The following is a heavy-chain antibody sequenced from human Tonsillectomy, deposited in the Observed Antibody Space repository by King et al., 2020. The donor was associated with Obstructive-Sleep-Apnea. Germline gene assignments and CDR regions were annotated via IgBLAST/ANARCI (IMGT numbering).Heavy chain of an antibody. CDR2: IYYSGST. CDR3: AGGLGGSWKAAGFDY. CDR1: GGSISSGGYY. V-gene: IGHV4-31*03. D-gene: IGHD6-13*01. Sequence: VQLQESGPGLVKPSQTLSLTCTVSGGSISSGGYYWSWIRQHPGKGLEWIGYIYYSGSTYYNPSLRSRVTISVDTSKNQFSLTLTSVTAADTAVYYCAGGLGGSWKAAGFDYWGQGTLVTVSS. J-gene: IGHJ4*02.